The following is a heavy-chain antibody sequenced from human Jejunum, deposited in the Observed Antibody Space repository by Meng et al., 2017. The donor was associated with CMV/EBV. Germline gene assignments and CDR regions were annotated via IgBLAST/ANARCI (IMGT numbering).Heavy chain of an antibody. CDR3: AKGETSGYCSSTSCFYYYGMDV. J-gene: IGHJ6*02. V-gene: IGHV3-23*01. Sequence: MTWVRQAPGKGLEWVSAISSSGGSTYYADSVKGRFTISRDNYKNTLYLQMNSLRVEDSAVYYCAKGETSGYCSSTSCFYYYGMDVWGQGTTVTVSS. D-gene: IGHD2-2*03. CDR2: ISSSGGST.